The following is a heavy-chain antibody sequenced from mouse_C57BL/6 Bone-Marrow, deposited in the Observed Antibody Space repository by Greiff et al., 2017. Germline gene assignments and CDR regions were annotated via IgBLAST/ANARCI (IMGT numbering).Heavy chain of an antibody. Sequence: QVQLQQSGAELVRPGASVTLSCKASGYTFTDYEMHWVKQTPVHGLEWIGAIDPETGGTAYNQKFKGKAILTADKSSSTAYMELRSLTSEDSAVYYYTSYYGKGDYAMDYWGQGTSVTVSS. D-gene: IGHD2-1*01. CDR3: TSYYGKGDYAMDY. J-gene: IGHJ4*01. V-gene: IGHV1-15*01. CDR2: IDPETGGT. CDR1: GYTFTDYE.